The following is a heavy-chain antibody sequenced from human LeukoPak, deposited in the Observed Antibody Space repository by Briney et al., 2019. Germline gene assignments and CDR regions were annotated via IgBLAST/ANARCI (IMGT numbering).Heavy chain of an antibody. J-gene: IGHJ4*02. D-gene: IGHD3-16*02. Sequence: GGSLRLSCAASGFTFSSYWMHWVRQAPGKGLVWVSRINSDGSSTNYADSVKGRFTISRDNAKNTLYLQMNSLRAEDTAVYYCATITERENYHYPANLWGQGTLVIVS. CDR2: INSDGSST. CDR3: ATITERENYHYPANL. CDR1: GFTFSSYW. V-gene: IGHV3-74*01.